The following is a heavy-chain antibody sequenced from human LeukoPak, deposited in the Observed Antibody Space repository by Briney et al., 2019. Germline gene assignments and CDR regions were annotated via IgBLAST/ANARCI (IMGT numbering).Heavy chain of an antibody. J-gene: IGHJ4*02. CDR2: IKQDGSEK. V-gene: IGHV3-7*01. Sequence: PGGSLRLSCAASGFTFSSYWMSWVRQAPGKGLEWVANIKQDGSEKYYVDSMKGRLTISRDNAKNSLYLQMNSLRAEDMAVYYCARDLIAARRPYYFDHWGQGTLVTVSS. CDR3: ARDLIAARRPYYFDH. D-gene: IGHD6-6*01. CDR1: GFTFSSYW.